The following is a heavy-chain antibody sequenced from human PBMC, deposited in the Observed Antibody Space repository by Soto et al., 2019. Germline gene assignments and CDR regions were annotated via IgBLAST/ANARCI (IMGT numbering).Heavy chain of an antibody. V-gene: IGHV3-30*18. Sequence: GGSLRLSCAASGFFFSSYGMHWVRQAPGKGLEWVAVISYDGSNKYYADSVRGRFTISRDNSKNTLYLQLNSLRTEDTAVYYCAKAGGSWPNWFDPWGQGTLVTVSS. CDR3: AKAGGSWPNWFDP. D-gene: IGHD2-15*01. J-gene: IGHJ5*02. CDR1: GFFFSSYG. CDR2: ISYDGSNK.